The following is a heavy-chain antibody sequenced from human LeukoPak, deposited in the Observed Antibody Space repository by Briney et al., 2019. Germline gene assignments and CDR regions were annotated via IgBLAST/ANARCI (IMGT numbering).Heavy chain of an antibody. J-gene: IGHJ3*01. CDR2: ISSDENNK. D-gene: IGHD2-21*02. V-gene: IGHV3-30*03. CDR1: GFTFSSYV. CDR3: ASKWFCGGDCYYQIDF. Sequence: PGGSLRLSCAASGFTFSSYVMHWVRQAPGKGLEWVALISSDENNKYHADSVRGRFTISRDNSKNTLFLQMNSLRPGDTAVYYCASKWFCGGDCYYQIDFWGQGTVVTVSS.